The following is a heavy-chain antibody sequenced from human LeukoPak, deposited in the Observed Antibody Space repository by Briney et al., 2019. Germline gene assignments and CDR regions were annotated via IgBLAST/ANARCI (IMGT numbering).Heavy chain of an antibody. CDR1: GLILSNSW. V-gene: IGHV3-7*03. D-gene: IGHD1-1*01. Sequence: GGSLRLSCAVSGLILSNSWMSWVRQAPGKGLEWVANIKSDGSEYYYVDSVKGRFTISRDNAKNSLYLQMNSLRAEDTAVYYCAKVLSWNAPLYFDYWGQGTLVTVSS. CDR2: IKSDGSEY. CDR3: AKVLSWNAPLYFDY. J-gene: IGHJ4*02.